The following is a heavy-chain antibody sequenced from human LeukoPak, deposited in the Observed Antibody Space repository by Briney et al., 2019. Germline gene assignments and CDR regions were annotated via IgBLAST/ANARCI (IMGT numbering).Heavy chain of an antibody. CDR1: GGSFSGYY. CDR3: ARGLSGSYFDYYYYYMDV. Sequence: SETLSLTCAVYGGSFSGYYWSWIRQPPGKGLEWIGEINHSGSTNYNPSLKSRVTISVDTSKNQFSLKLSSVTAADTAVYYCARGLSGSYFDYYYYYMDVWGKGTTVTVSS. J-gene: IGHJ6*03. CDR2: INHSGST. D-gene: IGHD1-26*01. V-gene: IGHV4-34*01.